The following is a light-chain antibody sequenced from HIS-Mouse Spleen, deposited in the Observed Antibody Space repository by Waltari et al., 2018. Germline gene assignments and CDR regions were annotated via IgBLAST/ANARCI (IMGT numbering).Light chain of an antibody. J-gene: IGLJ2*01. CDR3: YSTDSSGNHRV. Sequence: SYELTQPPSVSVSPGQTARITCSGDALPKKYAYWYQQKSGQAPVLVIYEDSKRPSGIPEGFSGSSSGKIATLTISGAQVEEEADYYCYSTDSSGNHRVFGGGTKLTVL. CDR2: EDS. V-gene: IGLV3-10*01. CDR1: ALPKKY.